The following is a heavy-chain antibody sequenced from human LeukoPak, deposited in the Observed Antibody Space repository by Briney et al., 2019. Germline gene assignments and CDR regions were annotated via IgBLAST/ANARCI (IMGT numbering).Heavy chain of an antibody. CDR3: AKAQWLVPELDY. CDR2: ISGSGGST. Sequence: PGGSLRLSCAASGFTFSSYAMSWVRQAPGKGLEWVSAISGSGGSTYYADSVKGRFTISRDNSKNTLYLQMNSLKAEDTAVYYCAKAQWLVPELDYWGQGTLVTVSS. D-gene: IGHD6-19*01. V-gene: IGHV3-23*01. CDR1: GFTFSSYA. J-gene: IGHJ4*02.